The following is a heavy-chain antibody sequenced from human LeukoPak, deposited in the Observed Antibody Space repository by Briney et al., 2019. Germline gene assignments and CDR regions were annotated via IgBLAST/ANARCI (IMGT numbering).Heavy chain of an antibody. D-gene: IGHD3-3*01. CDR3: ARGFGPTYYYYMDV. CDR1: GGSISSYY. Sequence: PSETLSLTCTVSGGSISSYYWSWIRQPPGKGLEWIGYIYYSGSTYYNPSLKSRVTISVDTSKNQFSLKLSSVTAADTAVYYCARGFGPTYYYYMDVWGKGTTVTVSS. J-gene: IGHJ6*03. CDR2: IYYSGST. V-gene: IGHV4-59*12.